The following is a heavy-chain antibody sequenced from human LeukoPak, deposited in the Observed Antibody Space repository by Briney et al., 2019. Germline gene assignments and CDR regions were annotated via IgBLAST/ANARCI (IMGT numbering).Heavy chain of an antibody. D-gene: IGHD6-19*01. V-gene: IGHV1-3*01. CDR3: ARDRSSGWYGLFDY. CDR2: INAGNGNT. CDR1: GHTFTSYA. J-gene: IGHJ4*02. Sequence: ASVKVSCKASGHTFTSYAMHWVRQAPGQRLEWMGWINAGNGNTKYSQKFQGRVTITRDTSASTAYMELSSLRSEDTAVYYCARDRSSGWYGLFDYWGQGTLVTVSS.